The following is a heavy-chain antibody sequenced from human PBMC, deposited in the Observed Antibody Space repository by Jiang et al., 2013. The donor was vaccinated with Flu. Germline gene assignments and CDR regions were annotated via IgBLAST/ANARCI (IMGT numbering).Heavy chain of an antibody. CDR1: GGSISSGDYY. CDR2: IYYSGST. Sequence: GSGLVKPSQTLSLTCTVSGGSISSGDYYWSWIRQHPGKGLEWIGYIYYSGSTYYTPSLKSRLTISVDTSKNQFSLKLYSVTAADTAMYYCARVRNGGYFNYWGQGTLVT. J-gene: IGHJ4*02. D-gene: IGHD1-1*01. CDR3: ARVRNGGYFNY. V-gene: IGHV4-31*03.